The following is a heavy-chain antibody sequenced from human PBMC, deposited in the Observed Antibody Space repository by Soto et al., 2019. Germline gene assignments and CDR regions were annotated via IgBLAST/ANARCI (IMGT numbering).Heavy chain of an antibody. Sequence: ASVKVSCKASGYTFTSYGISWVRQALGQGLEWMGWISAYNGNTNYAQKLQGRVTMTTDTSTSTAYMELRSLRSDDTAVYYCARETGEYYYYYGMDVWGQGTTVTVSS. CDR1: GYTFTSYG. J-gene: IGHJ6*02. D-gene: IGHD3-16*01. CDR2: ISAYNGNT. V-gene: IGHV1-18*01. CDR3: ARETGEYYYYYGMDV.